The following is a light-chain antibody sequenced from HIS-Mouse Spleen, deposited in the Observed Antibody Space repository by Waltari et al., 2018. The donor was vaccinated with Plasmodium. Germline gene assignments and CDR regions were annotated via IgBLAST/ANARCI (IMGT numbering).Light chain of an antibody. CDR2: EDV. CDR3: YSTDSSGKHRV. J-gene: IGLJ3*02. Sequence: SYELTQPPSVSVSPGQTARITCSGDALPKKYAYCYQQKSGQAPVRVSYEDVKRPSGLPERFSGSSSGTMATLTISGAQVEDEADYYCYSTDSSGKHRVFGGGTKLTVL. CDR1: ALPKKY. V-gene: IGLV3-10*01.